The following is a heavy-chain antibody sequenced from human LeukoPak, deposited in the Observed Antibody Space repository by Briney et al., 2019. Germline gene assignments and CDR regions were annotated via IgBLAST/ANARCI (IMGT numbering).Heavy chain of an antibody. Sequence: SETLSLTCTVSGGSISSGDYSWSWIRQPPGKGLEWIGYIYYSGSTYYNPSLKSRVTISVDTSKNQFSLKLSSVTAADTAVYYCAREVVGGKRSDVFDIWGQGTMVTVS. CDR1: GGSISSGDYS. CDR2: IYYSGST. CDR3: AREVVGGKRSDVFDI. J-gene: IGHJ3*02. D-gene: IGHD2-15*01. V-gene: IGHV4-30-4*01.